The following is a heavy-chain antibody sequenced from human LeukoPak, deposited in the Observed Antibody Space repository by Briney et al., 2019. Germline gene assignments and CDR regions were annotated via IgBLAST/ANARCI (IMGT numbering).Heavy chain of an antibody. CDR2: INHSGST. D-gene: IGHD3-9*01. V-gene: IGHV4-34*01. CDR1: GGSFSGYY. Sequence: SETLFLTCAVYGGSFSGYYWSWIRQPPGKGLEWIGEINHSGSTNYNPSLKSRVTISVDTSKNQFSLKLSSVTAADTAVYYCARGSRVLRYFDWLLKPLDYWGQGTLVTVSS. J-gene: IGHJ4*02. CDR3: ARGSRVLRYFDWLLKPLDY.